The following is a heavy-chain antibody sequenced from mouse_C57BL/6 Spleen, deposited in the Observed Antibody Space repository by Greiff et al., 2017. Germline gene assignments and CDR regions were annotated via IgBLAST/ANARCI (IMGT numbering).Heavy chain of an antibody. CDR2: IYPGSGST. D-gene: IGHD3-3*01. Sequence: QVQLQQPGAELVKPGASVKLSCKASGYTFTSYWITWVKQRPGQGLVWIGDIYPGSGSTTYTEKFKSKATLTVDPSSSPAYMQLSGLTSEDSAVYYCARGGRVQGAMDDWGQGTSVTVAS. CDR1: GYTFTSYW. V-gene: IGHV1-55*01. J-gene: IGHJ4*01. CDR3: ARGGRVQGAMDD.